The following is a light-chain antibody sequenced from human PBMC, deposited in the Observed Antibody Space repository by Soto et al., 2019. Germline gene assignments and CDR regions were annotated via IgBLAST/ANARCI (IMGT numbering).Light chain of an antibody. CDR2: EDS. J-gene: IGLJ3*02. V-gene: IGLV2-14*02. CDR3: VAWDDNLSSRV. CDR1: SSDVGSYNL. Sequence: QSALTQPASVSGSPGHSITISCTGTSSDVGSYNLVSWYQQHPGKAPKLMIYEDSKRPSGVSNRFSGSKSGNTASLVITGLRPEDEADYYCVAWDDNLSSRVFGGGTKLTVL.